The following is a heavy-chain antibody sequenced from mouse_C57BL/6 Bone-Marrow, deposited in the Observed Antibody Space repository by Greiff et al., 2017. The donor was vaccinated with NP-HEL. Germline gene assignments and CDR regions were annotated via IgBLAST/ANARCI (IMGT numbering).Heavy chain of an antibody. Sequence: VQLKQSGTVLARPGASVKMSCKTSGYTFTSYWMHWVNQRPGQGLEWIGAIYPGNSDTSYKQKFKGRANLTAVTSASTAYMELSSLTNEDSAVYCGTYGNYYYAMDYWGQGTSVTVSA. CDR3: TYGNYYYAMDY. CDR1: GYTFTSYW. CDR2: IYPGNSDT. V-gene: IGHV1-5*01. J-gene: IGHJ4*01. D-gene: IGHD2-1*01.